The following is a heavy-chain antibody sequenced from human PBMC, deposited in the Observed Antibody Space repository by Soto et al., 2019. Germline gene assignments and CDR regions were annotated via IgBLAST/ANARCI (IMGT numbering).Heavy chain of an antibody. Sequence: QLVESGGGLVQPGGSLRLSCVASGFSISTFWMSWVRQAPGKGLECVANIKKDGSEKYYVDSVKGRFTISRDNADNSLYLQMNSLRAEDTALYYCATGVIRGGGQGALVTVAS. D-gene: IGHD2-8*01. CDR2: IKKDGSEK. CDR3: ATGVIRG. J-gene: IGHJ4*02. V-gene: IGHV3-7*01. CDR1: GFSISTFW.